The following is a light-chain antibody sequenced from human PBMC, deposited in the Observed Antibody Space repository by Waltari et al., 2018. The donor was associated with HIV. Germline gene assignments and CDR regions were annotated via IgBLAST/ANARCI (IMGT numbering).Light chain of an antibody. V-gene: IGKV1-39*01. CDR2: AAS. J-gene: IGKJ2*01. Sequence: DIQMTQSPSSLSASVGDRVTITCRASQSISSYLNWYQQKPGKDPKLMIYAASSLQSGVPAMFSGSGSGTDFTLTISSLQPEDFATYYCHHSYSTPYTFGQGTKLEIK. CDR3: HHSYSTPYT. CDR1: QSISSY.